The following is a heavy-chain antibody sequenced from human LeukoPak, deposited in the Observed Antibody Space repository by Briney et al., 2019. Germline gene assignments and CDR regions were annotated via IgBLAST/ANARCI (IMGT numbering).Heavy chain of an antibody. CDR2: INTDTRGT. J-gene: IGHJ4*02. V-gene: IGHV3-74*01. D-gene: IGHD3-16*01. CDR1: GFTFTDYW. Sequence: PGGSLILSCAASGFTFTDYWMHWVRQAPGKGLVWVSIINTDTRGTCYADSVKGRFTISRDNAKNTLSLQMNSLRAEDTAVYYCARAGAYRFDYWGQGTLVTVSS. CDR3: ARAGAYRFDY.